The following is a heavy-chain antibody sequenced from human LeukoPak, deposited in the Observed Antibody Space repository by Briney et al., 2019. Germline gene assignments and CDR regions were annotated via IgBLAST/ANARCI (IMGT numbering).Heavy chain of an antibody. J-gene: IGHJ5*02. CDR2: LGTAGDT. CDR1: GFTLSNYA. V-gene: IGHV3-13*01. Sequence: QAGGSLRLSCAASGFTLSNYAMHWVRQPAGEGLEWVSALGTAGDTFCPGSVKGRFTISRDNSKNTLYLQMNSLRAEDTAVYYCARGLLVEWLLSWGQGTLVTVSS. CDR3: ARGLLVEWLLS. D-gene: IGHD3-3*01.